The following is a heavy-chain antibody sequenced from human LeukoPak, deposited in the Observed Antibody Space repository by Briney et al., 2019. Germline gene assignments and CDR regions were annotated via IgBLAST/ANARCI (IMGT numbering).Heavy chain of an antibody. D-gene: IGHD7-27*01. CDR3: ARLGPGRF. Sequence: SETLSLTCAVSGYSISSGYYWGWIRQPPGKGLEWIGSIYHSGSTYYNPSLKSRVTISVDTSKNQFSLKLSSVTAADTAVYYCARLGPGRFWGQGTLVAVSS. CDR2: IYHSGST. V-gene: IGHV4-38-2*01. CDR1: GYSISSGYY. J-gene: IGHJ4*02.